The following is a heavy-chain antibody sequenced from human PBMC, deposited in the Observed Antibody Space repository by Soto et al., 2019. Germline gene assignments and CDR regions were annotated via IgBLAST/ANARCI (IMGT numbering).Heavy chain of an antibody. CDR2: ISGSGGST. Sequence: EVQLWESGGGLVQPGGSLRLSCAASGFTFSSYAMSWVRQAPGKGLEWVSAISGSGGSTYYADSVKGRFTISRDNSKNTLYLQMKSLRAEDTAVYYCAKSAAAAGTLSPYYYYYMDVWGKGTTVTVSS. J-gene: IGHJ6*03. V-gene: IGHV3-23*01. CDR1: GFTFSSYA. D-gene: IGHD6-13*01. CDR3: AKSAAAAGTLSPYYYYYMDV.